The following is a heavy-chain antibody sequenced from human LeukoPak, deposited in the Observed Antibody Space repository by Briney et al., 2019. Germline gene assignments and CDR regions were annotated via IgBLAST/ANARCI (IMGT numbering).Heavy chain of an antibody. CDR2: ISYSGST. D-gene: IGHD1-7*01. CDR1: GGSISGYY. J-gene: IGHJ4*02. V-gene: IGHV4-59*08. CDR3: ARHRSGTTADF. Sequence: SETLSLTCTVSGGSISGYYWSWIRQPPGMGLEWIGYISYSGSTNYNASPTSRVTMSVDTSKNQLSLRLSSVTAADTAVYYCARHRSGTTADFWGQGTLVTVSS.